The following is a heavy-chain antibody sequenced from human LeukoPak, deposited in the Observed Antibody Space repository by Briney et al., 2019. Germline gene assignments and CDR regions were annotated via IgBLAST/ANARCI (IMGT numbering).Heavy chain of an antibody. CDR2: ISSSGTTI. CDR3: ARVPRIVVVPAAIFDP. Sequence: PGGSLRLSCVASGFTLSSYEMSWVRQAPGKGLERVSYISSSGTTIYYADSVKGRFTISRDNSKNAVHLQMNSLRAEDTAVYYCARVPRIVVVPAAIFDPWGQGTLVTVSS. D-gene: IGHD2-2*01. CDR1: GFTLSSYE. J-gene: IGHJ5*02. V-gene: IGHV3-48*03.